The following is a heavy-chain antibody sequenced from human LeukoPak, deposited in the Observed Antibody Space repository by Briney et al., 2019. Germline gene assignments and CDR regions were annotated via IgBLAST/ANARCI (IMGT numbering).Heavy chain of an antibody. D-gene: IGHD2-2*01. CDR3: AKIKGPGVVVPAAPHSYYMDV. Sequence: PGRSLRLSCAASGFTFSSYGMHWVRQAPGKGLEWVAFIRYDGSNKYYADSVKGRFTISRDNSKNTLYLQMNSLRAEDTAVYYCAKIKGPGVVVPAAPHSYYMDVWGKGTTVTISS. J-gene: IGHJ6*03. CDR1: GFTFSSYG. CDR2: IRYDGSNK. V-gene: IGHV3-30*02.